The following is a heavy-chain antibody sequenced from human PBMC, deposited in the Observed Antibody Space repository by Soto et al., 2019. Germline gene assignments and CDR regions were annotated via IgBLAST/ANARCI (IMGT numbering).Heavy chain of an antibody. CDR3: ARSMTTVTFNNTDY. D-gene: IGHD4-17*01. V-gene: IGHV4-30-4*01. CDR1: GGSISSGDYY. Sequence: SETLSLTCTVSGGSISSGDYYWSWIRQPPGKGPEWIGYIYYSGSTYYNPSLKSRVTISVDTSKNQFSLKLSSVTVADTAVYYCARSMTTVTFNNTDYWGQGTLVTVSS. CDR2: IYYSGST. J-gene: IGHJ4*02.